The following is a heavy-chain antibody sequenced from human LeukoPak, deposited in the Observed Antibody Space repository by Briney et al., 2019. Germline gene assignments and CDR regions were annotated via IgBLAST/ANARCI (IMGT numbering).Heavy chain of an antibody. CDR2: ISYDGSNK. V-gene: IGHV3-30-3*01. CDR1: GFTFSTYD. D-gene: IGHD6-19*01. Sequence: GGSLRLSCAASGFTFSTYDMHWVRQAPGKGLEWVAVISYDGSNKYYADSVKGRFTISRDNSKNTLYLQMNSLRAEDTAVYYCARTPRIAVAGNHGAFDIWGQGTMVTVSS. J-gene: IGHJ3*02. CDR3: ARTPRIAVAGNHGAFDI.